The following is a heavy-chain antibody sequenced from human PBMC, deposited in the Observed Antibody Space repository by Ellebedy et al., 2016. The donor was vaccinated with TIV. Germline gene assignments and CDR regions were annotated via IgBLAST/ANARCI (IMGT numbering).Heavy chain of an antibody. D-gene: IGHD3-22*01. Sequence: MPSETLSLTCTVSGGTISRYYWSWVRQPPGKGLEWIGYIYYRGSTNYNPSLKRRVTISVNTSKNQFSLKLSSVTAADTAVYYCAGVASSGYYRLYDYWGQGTLVTVSS. V-gene: IGHV4-59*01. CDR2: IYYRGST. J-gene: IGHJ4*02. CDR1: GGTISRYY. CDR3: AGVASSGYYRLYDY.